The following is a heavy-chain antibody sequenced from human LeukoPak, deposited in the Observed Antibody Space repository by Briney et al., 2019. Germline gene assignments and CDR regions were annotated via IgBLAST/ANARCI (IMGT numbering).Heavy chain of an antibody. CDR3: ARMVYDTKNFDY. D-gene: IGHD3-22*01. V-gene: IGHV2-70*11. Sequence: SGPTLVNPTQTLTLTCTFSGFSLSTSGMCVSWIRQPPGKALEWPARIDWDDDKYYSTSLKTRLTISKDTSKNQVVLTMTNMDPVDTATYYCARMVYDTKNFDYWGQGTLVTVSS. J-gene: IGHJ4*02. CDR2: IDWDDDK. CDR1: GFSLSTSGMC.